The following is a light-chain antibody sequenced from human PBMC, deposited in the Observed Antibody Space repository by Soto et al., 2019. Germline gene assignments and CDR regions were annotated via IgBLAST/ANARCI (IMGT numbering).Light chain of an antibody. CDR2: NVS. Sequence: QPVLKKPAPVSGSPGQSITISCTGTSSDVGGYNYVSWYQQHPGKAPKLMIYNVSNRPSGVSNRFSGSKSGNTASLTISGLQAEDEGHYYCSSFTSTNTVLFGGGTKVTVL. J-gene: IGLJ2*01. CDR1: SSDVGGYNY. V-gene: IGLV2-14*01. CDR3: SSFTSTNTVL.